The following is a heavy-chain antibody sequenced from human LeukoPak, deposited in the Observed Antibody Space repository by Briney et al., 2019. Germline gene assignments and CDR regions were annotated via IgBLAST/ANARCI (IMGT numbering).Heavy chain of an antibody. CDR3: ARDPNYGDFFFAS. V-gene: IGHV3-33*01. CDR1: GFTFSSDG. J-gene: IGHJ4*02. CDR2: IWYDGSNK. D-gene: IGHD4-17*01. Sequence: GGSLRLSCAASGFTFSSDGMAWVPQAPGKGLEVVAVIWYDGSNKYYADSVRGRVTISRDNSKNTLYMQMNSLRAEDTAVYYCARDPNYGDFFFASWGQGTLVTVSS.